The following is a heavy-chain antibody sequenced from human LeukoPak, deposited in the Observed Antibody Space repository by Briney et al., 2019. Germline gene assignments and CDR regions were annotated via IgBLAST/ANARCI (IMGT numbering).Heavy chain of an antibody. CDR1: GYSFTNYY. CDR3: ARDRDYGGNSIYFDY. J-gene: IGHJ4*02. CDR2: INPRSGGR. Sequence: ASVKVSCKASGYSFTNYYIHWVRQAPGHGLEWMGIINPRSGGRTYAQKLQGRVTMTRDTSTSTVYMELSSLRSEDTAVYYCARDRDYGGNSIYFDYWGQGTLVTVSS. V-gene: IGHV1-46*01. D-gene: IGHD4-23*01.